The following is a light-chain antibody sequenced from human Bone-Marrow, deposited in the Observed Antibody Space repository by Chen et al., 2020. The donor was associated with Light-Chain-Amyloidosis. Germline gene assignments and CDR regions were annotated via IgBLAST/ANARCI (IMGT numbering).Light chain of an antibody. J-gene: IGKJ3*01. CDR1: QGISNW. CDR2: AAS. Sequence: DIRMTQSPSSVSASVGDRVTISCRASQGISNWLAWYQQKPGTAPKLLIFAASTLHSGGPSRFSGSGSGTDFTLTISSLQAEDFATYYCQQANSFPFTFGPGTTVDVK. CDR3: QQANSFPFT. V-gene: IGKV1-12*01.